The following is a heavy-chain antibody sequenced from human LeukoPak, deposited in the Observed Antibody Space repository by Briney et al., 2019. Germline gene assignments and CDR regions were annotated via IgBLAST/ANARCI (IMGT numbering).Heavy chain of an antibody. V-gene: IGHV1-2*02. CDR3: AREPSDIVVVPAAINFDY. D-gene: IGHD2-2*01. CDR1: GYTFTSYG. J-gene: IGHJ4*02. CDR2: INPNSGGT. Sequence: EASVKVSCKASGYTFTSYGISWVRQAPGQGLEWMGWINPNSGGTNYAQKFQGRVTMTRDTSISTAYMELSRLRSDDTAVYYCAREPSDIVVVPAAINFDYWGQGTLVTVSS.